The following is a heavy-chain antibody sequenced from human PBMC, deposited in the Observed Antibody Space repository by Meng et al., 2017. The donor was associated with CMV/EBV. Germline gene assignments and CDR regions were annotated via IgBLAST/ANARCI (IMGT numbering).Heavy chain of an antibody. D-gene: IGHD3-3*01. CDR3: ARVVRDDFWSGYYRGGWFDP. Sequence: GDYFWSWIRPPPGKGLEWIGYIYYSGTTYYNPSLKSRVTISVDTSKNQFSLKLSSVTAADTAVYYCARVVRDDFWSGYYRGGWFDPWGQGTLVTVSS. CDR1: GDYF. CDR2: IYYSGTT. J-gene: IGHJ5*02. V-gene: IGHV4-30-4*08.